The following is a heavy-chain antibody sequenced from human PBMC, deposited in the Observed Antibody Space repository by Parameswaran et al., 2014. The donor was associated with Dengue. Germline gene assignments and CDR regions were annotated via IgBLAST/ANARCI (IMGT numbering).Heavy chain of an antibody. CDR2: INPSGAGT. CDR3: AREGPTRTVTPGYMDV. D-gene: IGHD4-17*01. Sequence: WVRQAPGQGLEWMGIINPSGAGTTYAQKFQGRVTMTRDTSTSTVYMELSSLRSEDTAVYYCAREGPTRTVTPGYMDVWGKGTTVTVSS. V-gene: IGHV1-46*01. J-gene: IGHJ6*03.